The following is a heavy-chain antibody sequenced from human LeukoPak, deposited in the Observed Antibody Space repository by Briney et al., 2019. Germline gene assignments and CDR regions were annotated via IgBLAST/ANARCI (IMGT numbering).Heavy chain of an antibody. CDR3: ARDTYDSSGYYYQDY. CDR2: ISSSSGSI. D-gene: IGHD3-22*01. CDR1: GFSFSVYS. V-gene: IGHV3-21*01. Sequence: GGTPRLSCAASGFSFSVYSMNWVRQAPGKGLEWVSSISSSSGSIYYADSVKGRFTISRDNAKNSLYLQMNSLRAEDTAVYYCARDTYDSSGYYYQDYWGQGTLVTVSS. J-gene: IGHJ4*02.